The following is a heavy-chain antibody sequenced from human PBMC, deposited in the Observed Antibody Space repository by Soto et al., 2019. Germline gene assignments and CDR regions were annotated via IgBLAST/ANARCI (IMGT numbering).Heavy chain of an antibody. D-gene: IGHD2-2*01. CDR1: GGSISSGGYY. Sequence: SETLSLTCTVSGGSISSGGYYWSWIRQHPGKGLEWIGYIYYSGSTYYNPSLKSRVTISVDTSKNQFPLKLSSVTAADTAVYYCARVRRDCSSTSCSYYYYGMDVWGQGTTVTAP. J-gene: IGHJ6*02. V-gene: IGHV4-31*03. CDR2: IYYSGST. CDR3: ARVRRDCSSTSCSYYYYGMDV.